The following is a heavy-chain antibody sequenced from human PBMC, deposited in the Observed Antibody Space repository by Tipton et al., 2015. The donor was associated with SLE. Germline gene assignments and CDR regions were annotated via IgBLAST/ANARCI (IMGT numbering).Heavy chain of an antibody. CDR3: ARNPDENGYTYAH. J-gene: IGHJ4*02. D-gene: IGHD3-16*01. Sequence: SLRLSCAASGFTFSGSAMHWVRQASGKGLEWVGRIRTKANNYATAYTASVNGRFTISRDDSKNTAYLQMNSLRVEDTAVYYCARNPDENGYTYAHWGQGVMVTVSS. V-gene: IGHV3-73*01. CDR1: GFTFSGSA. CDR2: IRTKANNYAT.